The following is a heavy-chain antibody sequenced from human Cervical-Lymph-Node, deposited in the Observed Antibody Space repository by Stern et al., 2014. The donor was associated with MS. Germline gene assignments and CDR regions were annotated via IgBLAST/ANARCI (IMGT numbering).Heavy chain of an antibody. D-gene: IGHD4-17*01. CDR2: INHSGNT. Sequence: QVQLQQWGAGLLKPSETLSLTCAVYGGSFSGYYWSWIRQSPGKGLERIGEINHSGNTNYSPSLKSRVTISAETSRSQFSLKLGDVTAADTAVYYCARYTVRDWFDPWGQGTLVIVSS. CDR3: ARYTVRDWFDP. J-gene: IGHJ5*02. CDR1: GGSFSGYY. V-gene: IGHV4-34*01.